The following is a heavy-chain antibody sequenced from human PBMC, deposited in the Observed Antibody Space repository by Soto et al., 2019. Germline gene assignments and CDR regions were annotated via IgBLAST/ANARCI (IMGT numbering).Heavy chain of an antibody. V-gene: IGHV3-30*18. CDR2: ISYDGSNK. J-gene: IGHJ4*02. CDR3: AKDKDDDILTWPYY. D-gene: IGHD3-9*01. CDR1: GFTFSSYG. Sequence: GGSLRLSCAASGFTFSSYGMHWVRQAPGKGLEWVAVISYDGSNKYYADSVKGRFTISRDNSKNTLYLQMNSLRAEDTAVYYCAKDKDDDILTWPYYWGQGTLVTVSS.